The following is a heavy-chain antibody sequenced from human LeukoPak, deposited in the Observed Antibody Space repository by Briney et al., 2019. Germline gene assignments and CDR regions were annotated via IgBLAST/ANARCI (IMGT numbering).Heavy chain of an antibody. V-gene: IGHV4-61*02. Sequence: SETLSLTCTVSGGSVSSGSYYWSWIRQPAGKGLEWIGRIYTSGTTNYSPSLKSRVTMSVDTSTNQFSLKLTSVTAADTAVYYCARENGSGSRGLDFWGQGTLVTVSS. CDR1: GGSVSSGSYY. CDR2: IYTSGTT. CDR3: ARENGSGSRGLDF. D-gene: IGHD3-10*01. J-gene: IGHJ4*02.